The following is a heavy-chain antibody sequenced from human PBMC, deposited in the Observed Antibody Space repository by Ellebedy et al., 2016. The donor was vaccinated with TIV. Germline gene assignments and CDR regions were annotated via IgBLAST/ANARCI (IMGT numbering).Heavy chain of an antibody. CDR3: ARHTSVVTIFDY. V-gene: IGHV4-39*01. J-gene: IGHJ4*02. D-gene: IGHD5-12*01. CDR1: GGSISSSSYY. CDR2: IYYSGST. Sequence: SQTLSLTCTVSGGSISSSSYYWGWIRQPPGKGLEWIGSIYYSGSTYYNPSLKSRVTISVDTSKNQFSLKLSSVTAADTAVYYSARHTSVVTIFDYWGQGTLVTVSS.